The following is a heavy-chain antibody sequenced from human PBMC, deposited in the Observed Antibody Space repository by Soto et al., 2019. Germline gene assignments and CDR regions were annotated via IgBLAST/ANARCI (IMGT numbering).Heavy chain of an antibody. D-gene: IGHD3-3*01. CDR3: AKDNNFWSGYYIGAFDI. CDR1: GFTFDDYA. J-gene: IGHJ3*02. Sequence: SLRLSCAASGFTFDDYAMHWVRQAPGKGLEWVSGISWNSGSIGYADSVKGRFTISRDNAKNSLYLQMNSLRAEDTALYYCAKDNNFWSGYYIGAFDIWGQGTMVTVSS. V-gene: IGHV3-9*01. CDR2: ISWNSGSI.